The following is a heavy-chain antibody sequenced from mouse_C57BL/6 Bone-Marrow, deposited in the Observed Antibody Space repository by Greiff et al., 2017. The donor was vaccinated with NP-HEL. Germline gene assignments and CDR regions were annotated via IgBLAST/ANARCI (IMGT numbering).Heavy chain of an antibody. Sequence: EVQGVESGGDLVKPGGSLKLSCAASGFTFSSYGMSWVRQTPDKRLEWVATISSGGSYTYYPDSVKGRFTISRDNAKNTLYLQMSSLKSEDTAMYYCARRDLLWLRRGFAYWGQGTLVTVSA. CDR3: ARRDLLWLRRGFAY. CDR1: GFTFSSYG. D-gene: IGHD2-2*01. J-gene: IGHJ3*01. V-gene: IGHV5-6*01. CDR2: ISSGGSYT.